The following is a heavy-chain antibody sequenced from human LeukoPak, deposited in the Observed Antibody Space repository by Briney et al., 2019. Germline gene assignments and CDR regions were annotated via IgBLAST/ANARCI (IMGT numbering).Heavy chain of an antibody. J-gene: IGHJ3*02. CDR2: IWDDGSNK. D-gene: IGHD6-19*01. Sequence: GRSLRLSCAVSGFNLSNYDMDWVRQAPGKGLEWVAVIWDDGSNKYYEESVKGRFIISRDISKNTLYLQMNSLRADDTAVYYCARGLAVAGTGDAFDIWGQGTMVTVSS. CDR1: GFNLSNYD. V-gene: IGHV3-33*01. CDR3: ARGLAVAGTGDAFDI.